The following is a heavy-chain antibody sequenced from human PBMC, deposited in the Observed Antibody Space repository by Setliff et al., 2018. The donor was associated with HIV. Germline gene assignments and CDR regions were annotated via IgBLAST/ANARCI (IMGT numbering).Heavy chain of an antibody. Sequence: ASVKVSCKASGYIFSNFAMHWVRQVPGPRLEWMGWINAGDGNTKYSQNIQGRVSITRDTSATTVYMELSRLRSEDTAVYYCARVGYYDSSFDYWGQGTLVTVSS. D-gene: IGHD3-22*01. CDR1: GYIFSNFA. CDR2: INAGDGNT. CDR3: ARVGYYDSSFDY. V-gene: IGHV1-3*01. J-gene: IGHJ4*02.